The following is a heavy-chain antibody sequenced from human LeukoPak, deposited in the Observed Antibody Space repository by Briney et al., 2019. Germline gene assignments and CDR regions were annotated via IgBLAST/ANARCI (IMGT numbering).Heavy chain of an antibody. CDR2: IYYSGST. D-gene: IGHD3-10*01. CDR3: ASFHLPLTMVRGEWAY. Sequence: SETLSLTCTVSGGSISSSSYYWGWIRQPPGKGREWIGSIYYSGSTYYNPSLKSRVTISVDTSKNQFSLELSSVTAADTAVYYCASFHLPLTMVRGEWAYWGQGTLVTVSS. J-gene: IGHJ4*02. V-gene: IGHV4-39*01. CDR1: GGSISSSSYY.